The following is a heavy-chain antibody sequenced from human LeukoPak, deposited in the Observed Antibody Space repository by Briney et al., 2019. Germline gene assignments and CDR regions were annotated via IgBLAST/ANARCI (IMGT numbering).Heavy chain of an antibody. CDR2: IKQDGSDD. CDR1: GFIFSTYW. D-gene: IGHD6-13*01. V-gene: IGHV3-7*04. J-gene: IGHJ4*02. Sequence: GGSLRPSCAASGFIFSTYWMSWVRQAPGKGLEWVANIKQDGSDDYYVDSVKGRFTISRDNVKNSLWLQINSLRAEDTAVYYCARVSSGSSIHFDYWGQGTLVTVSS. CDR3: ARVSSGSSIHFDY.